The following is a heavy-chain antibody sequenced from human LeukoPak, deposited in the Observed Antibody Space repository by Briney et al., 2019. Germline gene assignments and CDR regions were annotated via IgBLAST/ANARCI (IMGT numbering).Heavy chain of an antibody. V-gene: IGHV4-31*03. CDR1: GGSISSGGYY. J-gene: IGHJ5*02. CDR2: IYYSGST. Sequence: PSETLSLTCTVSGGSISSGGYYWSWLRQHPGRGLEWIGYIYYSGSTYYNPPLKSRVTISVDTSKNQFSLKLSSVTAADTAVYYCARDGGTYCSGGSCYFDPWGQGTLVTVSS. CDR3: ARDGGTYCSGGSCYFDP. D-gene: IGHD2-15*01.